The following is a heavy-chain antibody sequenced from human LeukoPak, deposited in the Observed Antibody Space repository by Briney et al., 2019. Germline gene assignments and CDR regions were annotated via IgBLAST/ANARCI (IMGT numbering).Heavy chain of an antibody. V-gene: IGHV3-23*01. CDR3: AKNRGGSYYSGSDY. Sequence: GGSLRLSCAASGFTFSSYAMSWVRQAPGKGLEWVSAVRGSDAGTSYADSVKGRFTISRDNSKNTLYLQMNSLRAEDTAVYYCAKNRGGSYYSGSDYWGQGTLVTVSS. CDR1: GFTFSSYA. J-gene: IGHJ4*02. CDR2: VRGSDAGT. D-gene: IGHD1-26*01.